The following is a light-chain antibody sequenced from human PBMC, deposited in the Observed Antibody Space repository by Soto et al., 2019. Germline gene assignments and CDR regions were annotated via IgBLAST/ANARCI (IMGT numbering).Light chain of an antibody. CDR3: AAWDDSLNVV. J-gene: IGLJ2*01. V-gene: IGLV1-44*01. CDR1: SSNIGSNT. CDR2: SNN. Sequence: QSVLTQPPSASGTPGQRVTISCSGSSSNIGSNTVNWYQQLPGTAPKLLIYSNNQRPSGVPDRFSGSKSGTSASLAISGLQSEDEADYYCAAWDDSLNVVFGGGTKVTV.